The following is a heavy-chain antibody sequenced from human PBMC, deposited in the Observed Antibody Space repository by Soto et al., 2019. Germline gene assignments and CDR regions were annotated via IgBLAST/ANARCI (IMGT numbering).Heavy chain of an antibody. Sequence: QVQLQESGPGLVKPSQTLSLTCTVSGGSISSGGYYWSWIRQHPGKGLEWIGYIYYSGSTYYNPPLKSRVTKSVDTSKNQVSLKLSSVTAADTAGYYCASRYLRGYSYGIDYWGQGTLVTVSS. CDR2: IYYSGST. V-gene: IGHV4-31*03. J-gene: IGHJ4*02. CDR1: GGSISSGGYY. D-gene: IGHD5-18*01. CDR3: ASRYLRGYSYGIDY.